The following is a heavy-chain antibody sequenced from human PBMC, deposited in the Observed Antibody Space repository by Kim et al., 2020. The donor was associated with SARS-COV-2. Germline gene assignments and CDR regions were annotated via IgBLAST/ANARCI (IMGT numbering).Heavy chain of an antibody. D-gene: IGHD2-2*01. Sequence: GGSLRLSCAAFGFDFGTHSMNWVRQAPGKGLEWVSSIGGASNYIYYADSVKGRFTISRDNAKNSLYLQMNSLRAEDTAVYYCARGGYCSSTSCYFYYY. CDR3: ARGGYCSSTSCYFYYY. CDR2: IGGASNYI. J-gene: IGHJ6*01. CDR1: GFDFGTHS. V-gene: IGHV3-21*01.